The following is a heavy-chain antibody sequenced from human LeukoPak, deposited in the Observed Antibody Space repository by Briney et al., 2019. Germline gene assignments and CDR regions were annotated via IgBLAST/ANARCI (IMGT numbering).Heavy chain of an antibody. J-gene: IGHJ5*01. D-gene: IGHD3-3*02. V-gene: IGHV4-59*08. CDR2: IYYSGNT. Sequence: SETLSLTCTLSGGSITTDYWSWIRQPPGRGLEYIGNIYYSGNTYYNPSLKSRVTMSVDTSKNQFSLNLSSVTAADTAVYYCARHEMKISWFDSWGQGTLVTVSS. CDR3: ARHEMKISWFDS. CDR1: GGSITTDY.